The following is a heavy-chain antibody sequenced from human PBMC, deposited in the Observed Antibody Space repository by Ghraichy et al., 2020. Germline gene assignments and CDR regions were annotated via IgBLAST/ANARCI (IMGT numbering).Heavy chain of an antibody. CDR3: ARVGYSSVDH. CDR2: IYYSGST. D-gene: IGHD6-25*01. Sequence: SETLSLTCTVSGGSVSSGSYYWSWIRQPPGKGLEWIGYIYYSGSTNYNPSLKSRVTISVDTSKNQFSLKLSSVTAADTAVYYCARVGYSSVDHWGQGTLVTVSS. J-gene: IGHJ4*02. CDR1: GGSVSSGSYY. V-gene: IGHV4-61*01.